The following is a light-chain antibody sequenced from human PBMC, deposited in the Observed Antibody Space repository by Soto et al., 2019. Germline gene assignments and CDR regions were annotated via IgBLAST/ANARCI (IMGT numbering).Light chain of an antibody. J-gene: IGLJ2*01. CDR2: SSN. CDR1: SSNFGSNT. V-gene: IGLV1-44*01. Sequence: QSVLTQPPSASGTPGQRVTISCSGSSSNFGSNTVNWYQQLPGTAPKLLIYSSNQRPSGVPDRFSGSKSGTSASLAISGLQADDEADYYCAAWDASLNGVVFGGGTKVTVL. CDR3: AAWDASLNGVV.